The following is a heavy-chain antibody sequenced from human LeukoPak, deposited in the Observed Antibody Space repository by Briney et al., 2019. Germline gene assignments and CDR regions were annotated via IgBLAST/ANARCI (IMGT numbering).Heavy chain of an antibody. V-gene: IGHV1-8*01. CDR2: MNPNSGNT. CDR1: GYTFTSYD. CDR3: ARAGGDGKKDAFGI. D-gene: IGHD5-24*01. Sequence: GASVKVSCKASGYTFTSYDINWVRQATGQGLEWMGWMNPNSGNTGYAQRFQGRVTMTRNTSISTAYMELSSLRSEDTAVYYCARAGGDGKKDAFGIWGQGTIVSASS. J-gene: IGHJ3*02.